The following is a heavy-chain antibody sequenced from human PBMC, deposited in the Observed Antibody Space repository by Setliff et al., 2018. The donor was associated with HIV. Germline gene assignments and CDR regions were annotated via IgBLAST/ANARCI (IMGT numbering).Heavy chain of an antibody. CDR3: ARGSGSYSLRSMDV. D-gene: IGHD1-26*01. J-gene: IGHJ6*03. V-gene: IGHV1-18*01. Sequence: ASVKVSCKVSGYSFTNYGISWVRQAPGQGLEWMGWISAYNGNTNYAQKVQGRVTMTTDTSTSTFYMELRSLRSDDTAVYYCARGSGSYSLRSMDVWGKGTTVTVSS. CDR2: ISAYNGNT. CDR1: GYSFTNYG.